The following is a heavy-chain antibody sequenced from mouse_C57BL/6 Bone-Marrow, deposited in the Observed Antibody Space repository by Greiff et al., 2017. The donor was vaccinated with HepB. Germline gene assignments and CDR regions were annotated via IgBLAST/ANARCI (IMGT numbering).Heavy chain of an antibody. J-gene: IGHJ2*01. CDR2: IYPGNSDT. CDR3: TSPFYYGTYFDY. CDR1: GYTFTSYW. Sequence: EVHLVESGTVLARPGASVKMSCKPSGYTFTSYWMHWVKQRPGQGLEWIGAIYPGNSDTSYNQKFKGKAKLTAVTSASTAYMELSSLTNEDSAVYYCTSPFYYGTYFDYWGQGTTLTVSS. D-gene: IGHD1-1*01. V-gene: IGHV1-5*01.